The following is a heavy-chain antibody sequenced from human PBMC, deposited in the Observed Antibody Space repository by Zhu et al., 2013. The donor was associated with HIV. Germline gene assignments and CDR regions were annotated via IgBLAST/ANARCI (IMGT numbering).Heavy chain of an antibody. V-gene: IGHV1-8*03. CDR2: MKTNSGNT. D-gene: IGHD1-26*01. Sequence: QVQLVQSGAEVKKPGASVKVSCKASEYTLTSYDIHWVRQVTGQGLEWMGRMKTNSGNTGYAKKFQGRVTFTRNTSIDTAYMELSSLTSEDTAVYYCARGVGGSYPANAEYFQHWGQGSLLTVSS. CDR3: ARGVGGSYPANAEYFQH. J-gene: IGHJ1*01. CDR1: EYTLTSYD.